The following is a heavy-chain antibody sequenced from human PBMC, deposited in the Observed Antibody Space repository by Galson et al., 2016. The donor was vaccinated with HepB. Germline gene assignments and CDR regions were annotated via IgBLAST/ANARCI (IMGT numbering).Heavy chain of an antibody. Sequence: CAISGDSVSSNSAAWNWIRQSPSRGLEWLGRTYYRSKWYSDYAVSVKSRITINPDTSKNQFSLQLNSVTPDDTAVYYCARTNSETYGGGNFDYWGQGTLVTVSS. D-gene: IGHD1-26*01. V-gene: IGHV6-1*01. CDR2: TYYRSKWYS. J-gene: IGHJ4*01. CDR3: ARTNSETYGGGNFDY. CDR1: GDSVSSNSAA.